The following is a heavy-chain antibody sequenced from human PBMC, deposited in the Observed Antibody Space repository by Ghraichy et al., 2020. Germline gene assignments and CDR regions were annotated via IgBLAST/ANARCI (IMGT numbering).Heavy chain of an antibody. V-gene: IGHV4-38-2*02. CDR1: GYSISSGYY. Sequence: SETLSLTCTVSGYSISSGYYWGWIRQPPGKGLEWIGSIYHSGSTYYNPSLKSRVTISVDTSKNQFSLKLSSVTAADTAVYYCARAYYYDSSGYYLLDWFDPWGQGTLVTVSS. CDR3: ARAYYYDSSGYYLLDWFDP. CDR2: IYHSGST. D-gene: IGHD3-22*01. J-gene: IGHJ5*02.